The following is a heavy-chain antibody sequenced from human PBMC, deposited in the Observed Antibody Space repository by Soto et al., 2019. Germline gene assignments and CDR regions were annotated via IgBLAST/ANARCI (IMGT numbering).Heavy chain of an antibody. CDR2: INPNSGGT. D-gene: IGHD1-26*01. V-gene: IGHV1-2*04. Sequence: ASVKVSCKASGYTFTSYDINWVRQATGQGLEWMGWINPNSGGTNYAQKFQGWVTMTRDTSISTAYMELSRLRSDDTAVYYCATQRSEWELSFDYWGQGTLVTVSS. J-gene: IGHJ4*02. CDR1: GYTFTSYD. CDR3: ATQRSEWELSFDY.